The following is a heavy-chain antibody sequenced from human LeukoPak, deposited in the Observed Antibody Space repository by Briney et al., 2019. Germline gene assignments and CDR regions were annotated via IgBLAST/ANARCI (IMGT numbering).Heavy chain of an antibody. D-gene: IGHD2-15*01. Sequence: GGSLRLSCAASGFTFSSYAMHWVRQAPGKGLEWVAVISYDGSNKYYADSVKGRFTISRDNSKNTLYLQMNSLRAGDTAVYYCARGGAPPRYCSGGSCYSGEFDYWGQGTLVTVSS. CDR2: ISYDGSNK. J-gene: IGHJ4*02. V-gene: IGHV3-30-3*01. CDR3: ARGGAPPRYCSGGSCYSGEFDY. CDR1: GFTFSSYA.